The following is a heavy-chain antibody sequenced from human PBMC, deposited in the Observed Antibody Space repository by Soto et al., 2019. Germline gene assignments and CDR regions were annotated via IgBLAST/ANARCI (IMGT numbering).Heavy chain of an antibody. CDR1: GYPFSSYG. Sequence: QVQLVQSGTEVKKPGASVKVSCKASGYPFSSYGISWVRQAPGQGLEWMGWVSPYDGNTNYAQKVQGRITMTTDTSTSTAYMELRSLRSDDTAVYYCARGGWFGELLLTYWGQGTLVTVSS. J-gene: IGHJ4*02. CDR2: VSPYDGNT. D-gene: IGHD3-10*01. V-gene: IGHV1-18*01. CDR3: ARGGWFGELLLTY.